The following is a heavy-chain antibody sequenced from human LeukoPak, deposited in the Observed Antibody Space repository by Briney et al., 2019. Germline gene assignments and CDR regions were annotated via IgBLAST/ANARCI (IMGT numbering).Heavy chain of an antibody. CDR2: MYYSGST. CDR1: GGSISSGDYY. J-gene: IGHJ5*02. Sequence: SQTLSLTCTVSGGSISSGDYYWSWIRQPPGKGLEWIAYMYYSGSTYYNPSLKSRVTISVDTSKNQFSLKLSSVTAADTAVYYCARRPGYILTGYYRSCWFDPWGQGTLVTVSS. CDR3: ARRPGYILTGYYRSCWFDP. V-gene: IGHV4-30-4*01. D-gene: IGHD3-9*01.